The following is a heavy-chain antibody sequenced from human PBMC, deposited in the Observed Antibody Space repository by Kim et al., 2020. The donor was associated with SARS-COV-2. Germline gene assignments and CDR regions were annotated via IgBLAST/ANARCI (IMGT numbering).Heavy chain of an antibody. CDR3: AIVPSFDWLFNRILNADF. CDR2: INHRGNT. V-gene: IGHV4-34*01. Sequence: SETLSLTCAVYGGSFIGYHWSWIRQPPGKVLEWIGEINHRGNTNYNPSLKSAVTISVDTSKSQFSLQLRSVTAAHTGTYYCAIVPSFDWLFNRILNADF. D-gene: IGHD3-9*01. J-gene: IGHJ4*01. CDR1: GGSFIGYH.